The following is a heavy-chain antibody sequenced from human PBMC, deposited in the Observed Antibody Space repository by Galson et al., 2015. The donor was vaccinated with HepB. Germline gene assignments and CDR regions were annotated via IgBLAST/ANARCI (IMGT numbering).Heavy chain of an antibody. CDR1: GGSMNSRNW. CDR2: IYRSGIA. Sequence: ETLSLTCAVSGGSMNSRNWWSWVRQPPGQGLEWIGEIYRSGIANYNPSPKSRVTISVDKSNNQFSLELRSVTAADTALYYCASLGYCNGSDCYRVSWGQGTLVTVSS. V-gene: IGHV4-4*02. CDR3: ASLGYCNGSDCYRVS. D-gene: IGHD2-15*01. J-gene: IGHJ5*02.